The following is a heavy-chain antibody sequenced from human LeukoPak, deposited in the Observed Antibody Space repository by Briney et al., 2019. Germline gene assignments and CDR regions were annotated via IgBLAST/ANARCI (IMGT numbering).Heavy chain of an antibody. D-gene: IGHD3-10*01. J-gene: IGHJ5*02. CDR2: IYNGGII. Sequence: SETLSLTCTVSGGSISSYYWSWIRQPAGKGLEWIGRIYNGGIITYNPSLKSRVTMSIDTSNNQFSLRLRFVTAADTAVYYCARDSGTTGEVKFDPWGQGTLVTVSS. CDR3: ARDSGTTGEVKFDP. V-gene: IGHV4-4*07. CDR1: GGSISSYY.